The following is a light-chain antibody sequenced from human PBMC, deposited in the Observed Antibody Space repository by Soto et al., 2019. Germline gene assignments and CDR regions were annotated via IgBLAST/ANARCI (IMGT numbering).Light chain of an antibody. CDR1: SSNIGAGYE. J-gene: IGLJ3*02. CDR3: QSYDRSLSGWV. Sequence: QSVLTQPPSVSGAPGQRVTISCTGSSSNIGAGYEVQWYQQVPGTAPKLLISNTFNRPSGVPDRFSGSRSDTSASLAITGIQADDEVDYYCQSYDRSLSGWVFGGGTNVTVL. V-gene: IGLV1-40*01. CDR2: NTF.